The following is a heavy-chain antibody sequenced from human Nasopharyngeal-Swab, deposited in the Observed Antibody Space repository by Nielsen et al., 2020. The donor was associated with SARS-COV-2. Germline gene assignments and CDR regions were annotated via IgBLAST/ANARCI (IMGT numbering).Heavy chain of an antibody. CDR2: INSDGSII. Sequence: VRQAPGKGLVWVSSINSDGSIIDYADSVKGRFTISRDNARNTLNLQMNSLRAEDTALYYCVCGETTPSDYWGQGTLVTVSS. J-gene: IGHJ4*02. D-gene: IGHD2-15*01. CDR3: VCGETTPSDY. V-gene: IGHV3-74*01.